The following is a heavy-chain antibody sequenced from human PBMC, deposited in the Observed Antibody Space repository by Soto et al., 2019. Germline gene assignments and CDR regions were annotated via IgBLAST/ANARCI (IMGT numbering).Heavy chain of an antibody. CDR3: AREGSSYALDY. J-gene: IGHJ4*02. D-gene: IGHD6-6*01. V-gene: IGHV1-18*01. CDR2: ISAYNGNT. Sequence: ALVKVSCKASGYTFTSYAMHWVRQAPGQGLEWMGWISAYNGNTNYAQKLQGRVTMTTDTSTSTAYMELRSLRSDDTAVYYCAREGSSYALDYWGQGTLVTVSS. CDR1: GYTFTSYA.